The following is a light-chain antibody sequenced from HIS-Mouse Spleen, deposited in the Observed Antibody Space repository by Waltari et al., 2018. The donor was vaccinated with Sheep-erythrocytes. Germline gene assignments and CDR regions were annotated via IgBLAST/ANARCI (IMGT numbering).Light chain of an antibody. V-gene: IGKV1-12*01. CDR3: QQANSFPPT. CDR1: QGISSW. Sequence: DIQMTQSPSSVSASVGDRVTITCRASQGISSWLGWYQQKPGKAPKLLIYAASSLQSGVPSRFSGSRSGTDFTLTISSLQPEDFATYYCQQANSFPPTFDQGTKVEIK. J-gene: IGKJ1*01. CDR2: AAS.